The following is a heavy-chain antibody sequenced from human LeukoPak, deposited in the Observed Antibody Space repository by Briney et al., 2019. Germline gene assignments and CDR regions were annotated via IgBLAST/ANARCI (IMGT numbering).Heavy chain of an antibody. CDR1: GGSFSGYY. CDR2: INHSGST. CDR3: ARGAARTLIDRMDV. D-gene: IGHD1-14*01. J-gene: IGHJ6*02. V-gene: IGHV4-34*01. Sequence: TSETLSLTCAVYGGSFSGYYWSWIRQPPGKGLEWIGEINHSGSTNYNPSLKSRVTTSVDTSKNQFSLKLSSVTAADTAVYYCARGAARTLIDRMDVWGQGTTVTVSS.